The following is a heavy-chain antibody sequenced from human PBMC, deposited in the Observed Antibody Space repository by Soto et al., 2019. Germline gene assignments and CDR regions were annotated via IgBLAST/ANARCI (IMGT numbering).Heavy chain of an antibody. CDR3: ARDLGREYQLSYFDY. CDR2: ISAYNGNT. D-gene: IGHD2-2*01. CDR1: GYTFTSYG. Sequence: ASVKVSCKASGYTFTSYGISWVRQAPGQGLEWMGWISAYNGNTNYAQKLQGRVTMTTDTSTSTAYMELRSLRSDDTAVYYCARDLGREYQLSYFDYWGQGTLVTVSS. V-gene: IGHV1-18*01. J-gene: IGHJ4*02.